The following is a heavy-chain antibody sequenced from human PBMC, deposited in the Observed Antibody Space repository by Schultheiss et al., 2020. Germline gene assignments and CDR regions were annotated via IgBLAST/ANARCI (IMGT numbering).Heavy chain of an antibody. CDR1: GFTFSSYA. Sequence: GESLKISCAASGFTFSSYAMSWVRQAPGKGLEWVSAISGSGGSTYYADSVKGRFTISRDNSKNTLYLQMNSLRAEDTAVYYCAKDPGGLYDSTFFDYWGQGTLVTVSS. D-gene: IGHD3-16*01. V-gene: IGHV3-23*01. CDR3: AKDPGGLYDSTFFDY. J-gene: IGHJ4*02. CDR2: ISGSGGST.